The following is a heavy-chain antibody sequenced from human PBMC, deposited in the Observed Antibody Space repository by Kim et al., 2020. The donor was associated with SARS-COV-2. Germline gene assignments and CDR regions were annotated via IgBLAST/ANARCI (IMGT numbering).Heavy chain of an antibody. V-gene: IGHV3-49*04. CDR2: IRSNAYGGST. CDR1: GFTVGDYA. J-gene: IGHJ4*02. Sequence: GGSLRLSCTASGFTVGDYAISWVRQAPGKGLEWVGFIRSNAYGGSTEYAASVKGRFTISRDDSKSIAYLQMNSLKTEDTAVYYCTREGAYYYDSSYFDYWGQGTLVTVSS. D-gene: IGHD3-22*01. CDR3: TREGAYYYDSSYFDY.